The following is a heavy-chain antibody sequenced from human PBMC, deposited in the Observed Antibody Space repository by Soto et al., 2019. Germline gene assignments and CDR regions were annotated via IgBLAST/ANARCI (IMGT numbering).Heavy chain of an antibody. Sequence: LRLSCAASGFTFSNAWMSWVRQAPGKGLEWVGRIKSKTDGGTTDYAAPVKGRFTISRDDSKNTLYLQMNSLKTEDTAVYYCTTTYYYDSSGYYQGWYWGQGTLVTVSS. CDR3: TTTYYYDSSGYYQGWY. D-gene: IGHD3-22*01. CDR1: GFTFSNAW. CDR2: IKSKTDGGTT. V-gene: IGHV3-15*01. J-gene: IGHJ4*02.